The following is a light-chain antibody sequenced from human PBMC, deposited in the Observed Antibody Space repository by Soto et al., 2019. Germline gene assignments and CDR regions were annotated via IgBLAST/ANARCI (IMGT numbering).Light chain of an antibody. CDR3: QQYGSSQYT. Sequence: EIVLTQSPGTLSLSPGERATLSCRASQSVSSSYLAWYQQKPGQAPRLLIYGASSRAPGIPDRFSGSGSGTDFTLTISRLEPADSAVYYCQQYGSSQYTFGQGTKLEIK. CDR1: QSVSSSY. J-gene: IGKJ2*01. V-gene: IGKV3-20*01. CDR2: GAS.